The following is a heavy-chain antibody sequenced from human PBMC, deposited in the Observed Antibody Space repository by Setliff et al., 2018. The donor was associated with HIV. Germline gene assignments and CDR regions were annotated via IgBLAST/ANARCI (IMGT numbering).Heavy chain of an antibody. CDR2: IDYSGSA. CDR3: AREGKTALVTKYFDY. V-gene: IGHV4-31*03. Sequence: SETLSLTCTVSSGSISSGTYYWSWIRQYPGQGLEWIGYIDYSGSAFYNPSLKSRITISRDTSKNQFSLKMNSVTAADTAVYYCAREGKTALVTKYFDYWGHGKLVTVSS. J-gene: IGHJ4*01. D-gene: IGHD5-18*01. CDR1: SGSISSGTYY.